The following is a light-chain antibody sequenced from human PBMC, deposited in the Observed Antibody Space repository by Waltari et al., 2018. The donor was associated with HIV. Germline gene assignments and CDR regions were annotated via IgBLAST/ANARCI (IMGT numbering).Light chain of an antibody. CDR2: KDT. Sequence: SYELTQPSSVSVSPGQTARITCSGALLAQKYGRWFQQKPGQAPVVVIYKDTERPSGIPERFSGSTSGTTVILTISGAQVEDEADYYCYSAADKGVFFGGGTKLTVL. CDR3: YSAADKGVF. CDR1: LLAQKY. V-gene: IGLV3-27*01. J-gene: IGLJ2*01.